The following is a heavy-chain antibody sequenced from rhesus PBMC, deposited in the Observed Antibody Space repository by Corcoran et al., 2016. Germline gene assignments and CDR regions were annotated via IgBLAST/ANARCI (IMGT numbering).Heavy chain of an antibody. J-gene: IGHJ2*01. CDR1: GASISDSYR. CDR3: ARFYLWHRYFDV. V-gene: IGHV4S10*01. D-gene: IGHD2-27*01. CDR2: IYGTSSST. Sequence: QVQLQESGPGLVRPSETLSLTCAVSGASISDSYRWSWIRKSPGKGLEWIGYIYGTSSSTNSSPSLEIRVTISKDTSKLQFSLKLTYVTAADPSVSYCARFYLWHRYFDVWGPGTPITISS.